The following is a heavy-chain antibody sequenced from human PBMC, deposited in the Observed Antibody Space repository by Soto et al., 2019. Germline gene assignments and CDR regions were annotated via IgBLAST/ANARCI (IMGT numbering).Heavy chain of an antibody. CDR3: ARSYYGSGSYWFYGMDV. Sequence: SVKVSCKASGGTFGNSAISWVRQAPGQGLEWMGGIIPSFATGNSAPEFQGRLTITADKSTTTAYIELSSLRSEDTAVYYCARSYYGSGSYWFYGMDVWGQGTTVTVSS. D-gene: IGHD3-10*01. J-gene: IGHJ6*02. V-gene: IGHV1-69*06. CDR1: GGTFGNSA. CDR2: IIPSFATG.